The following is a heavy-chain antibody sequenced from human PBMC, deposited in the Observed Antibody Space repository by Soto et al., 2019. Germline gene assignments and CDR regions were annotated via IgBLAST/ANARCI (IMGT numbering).Heavy chain of an antibody. Sequence: SETLSLTCAVYGGSFSGYYWSWIRQPPGKGLEWIGEINHSGSTNYNPSLKSRVTISVDTSKNQFSLKLSSVTAADTAVYYCAASGYSSSWYVRRNERNFDYWGQGTLVTVSS. CDR1: GGSFSGYY. CDR3: AASGYSSSWYVRRNERNFDY. D-gene: IGHD6-13*01. V-gene: IGHV4-34*01. CDR2: INHSGST. J-gene: IGHJ4*02.